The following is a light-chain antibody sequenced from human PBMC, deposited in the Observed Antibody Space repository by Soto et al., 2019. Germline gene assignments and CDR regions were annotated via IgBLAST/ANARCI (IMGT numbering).Light chain of an antibody. CDR2: DDN. CDR1: NIGGKS. V-gene: IGLV3-21*02. Sequence: SYELTQPPSVSVAPGQTARITCGGNNIGGKSVHWYHQKPGQAPVLVVHDDNDRPSGIPERFSGSNSGNTATLTINRVEAGDEADYYCQVWDSSSDHVVFGGGTKVTVL. CDR3: QVWDSSSDHVV. J-gene: IGLJ2*01.